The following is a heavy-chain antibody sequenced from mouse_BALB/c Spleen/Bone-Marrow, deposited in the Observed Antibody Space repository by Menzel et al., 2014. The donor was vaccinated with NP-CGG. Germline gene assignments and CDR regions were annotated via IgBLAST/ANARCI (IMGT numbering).Heavy chain of an antibody. J-gene: IGHJ2*01. D-gene: IGHD1-2*01. Sequence: VQLQQSGAELVKPGASVKLSCTASGFNIKDTYMHWVKQRPEQGLEWIGRIDPANGNTKYDPKFQGKATITADTSSNTAYLQLSSLTSEDTAVYYCARYYYGYYFDYWGKAPLSQSPQ. V-gene: IGHV14-3*02. CDR1: GFNIKDTY. CDR3: ARYYYGYYFDY. CDR2: IDPANGNT.